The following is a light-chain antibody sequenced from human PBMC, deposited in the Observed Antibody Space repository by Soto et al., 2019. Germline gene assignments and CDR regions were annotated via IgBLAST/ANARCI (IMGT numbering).Light chain of an antibody. J-gene: IGLJ1*01. CDR3: QPYDGSLIGSLYV. V-gene: IGLV1-40*01. Sequence: QSVLTQPPSVSGAPGQRVTISSTGSSSNIGAGYDVHWYQQLPGTAPKLLIYGNSNRPSGVPDRFSGCKSGTSATLAINRLQGEDEADKNSQPYDGSLIGSLYVLGTGTKLTV. CDR1: SSNIGAGYD. CDR2: GNS.